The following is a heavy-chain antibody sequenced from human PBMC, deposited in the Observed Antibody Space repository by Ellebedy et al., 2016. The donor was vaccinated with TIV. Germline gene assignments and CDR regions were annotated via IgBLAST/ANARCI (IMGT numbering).Heavy chain of an antibody. CDR1: GGSISSYY. CDR2: IYYSGST. V-gene: IGHV4-59*01. Sequence: MPSETLSLTCTVSGGSISSYYWSWIRQPPGKGLEWIGYIYYSGSTNYNPSLKSRVTISVDTSKNQFSLKLSSVTAADTAVYYCARDIGRTYYFDYWGQGTLVTVSS. J-gene: IGHJ4*02. D-gene: IGHD1-26*01. CDR3: ARDIGRTYYFDY.